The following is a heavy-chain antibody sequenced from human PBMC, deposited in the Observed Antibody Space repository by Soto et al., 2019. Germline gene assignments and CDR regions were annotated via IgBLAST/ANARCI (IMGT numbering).Heavy chain of an antibody. CDR3: AKSAPMDAGDKYYYDF. D-gene: IGHD4-17*01. CDR1: GGTFSTFG. CDR2: IIPFFGTA. Sequence: SVKVSCKASGGTFSTFGISWGRQAPGQGLEWMGGIIPFFGTARYSQKFEDRITITADESTNTVYMDLRSLTSEDTAIYYCAKSAPMDAGDKYYYDFWGQGALVTVSS. V-gene: IGHV1-69*13. J-gene: IGHJ4*02.